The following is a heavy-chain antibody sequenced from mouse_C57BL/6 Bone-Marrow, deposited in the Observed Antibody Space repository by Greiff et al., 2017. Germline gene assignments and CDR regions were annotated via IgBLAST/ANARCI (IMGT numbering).Heavy chain of an antibody. CDR2: IYPGSGST. J-gene: IGHJ2*01. CDR1: GYTFTSYW. V-gene: IGHV1-55*01. CDR3: APNWARPDYFDY. Sequence: QVQLQQPGAELVKPGASVKMSCKASGYTFTSYWITWVKQRPGQGLEWIGDIYPGSGSTNYNEKFKSKATLTVDTSSSTAYMQLSSLTSEDSAVYYCAPNWARPDYFDYWGQGTTLTVSS. D-gene: IGHD4-1*01.